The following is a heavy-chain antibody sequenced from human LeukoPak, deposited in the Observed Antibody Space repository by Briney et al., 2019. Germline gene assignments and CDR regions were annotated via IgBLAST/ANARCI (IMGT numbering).Heavy chain of an antibody. V-gene: IGHV3-33*01. CDR1: GFTFSSYG. CDR3: ARELGRVGAFDI. CDR2: IWYDGSNK. Sequence: GGSLRLSCAASGFTFSSYGMHWVRQAPGKELEWVAVIWYDGSNKYYADSVKGRFIISRDNSKNTLYLQMNGLRAEDTAVYYCARELGRVGAFDIWGQGTMVTVSS. J-gene: IGHJ3*02. D-gene: IGHD1-26*01.